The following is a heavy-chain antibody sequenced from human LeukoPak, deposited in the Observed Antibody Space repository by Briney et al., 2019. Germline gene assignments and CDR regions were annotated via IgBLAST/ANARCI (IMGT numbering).Heavy chain of an antibody. Sequence: GAWVKVSCEASGGTFSSYAISWVRQAPGKGLEWMGRIIPIFGTANYAQKFQGRVTITTDESTSTAYMELSSLRSEDTAVYYCARYLGGSSGYWGQGTLVTVSS. D-gene: IGHD2-15*01. CDR2: IIPIFGTA. CDR1: GGTFSSYA. V-gene: IGHV1-69*05. CDR3: ARYLGGSSGY. J-gene: IGHJ4*02.